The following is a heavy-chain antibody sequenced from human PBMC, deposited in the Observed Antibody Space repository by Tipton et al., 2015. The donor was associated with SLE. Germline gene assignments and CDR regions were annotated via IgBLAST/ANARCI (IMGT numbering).Heavy chain of an antibody. CDR2: IWLDGTNI. CDR3: AKEGAGDGYVLDH. CDR1: GFALSSSA. V-gene: IGHV3-30*18. J-gene: IGHJ4*02. Sequence: SLRLSCAAPGFALSSSAMHWVRQAPGKGLEWVAVIWLDGTNIKYADSVRGRFAISRDDSKNTLFLQMRSVRPEDTAVYYCAKEGAGDGYVLDHWGQGALVTVSS. D-gene: IGHD5-24*01.